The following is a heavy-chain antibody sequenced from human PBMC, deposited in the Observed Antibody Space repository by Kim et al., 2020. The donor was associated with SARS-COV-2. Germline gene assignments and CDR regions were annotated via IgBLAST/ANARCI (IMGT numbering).Heavy chain of an antibody. CDR1: GGSISSYY. Sequence: SETLSLTCTVSGGSISSYYWSWIRQPPGKGLEWIGYIYYSGSTNYNPSLKSRVTISVDTSKNQFSLKLSSVTAADTAVYYCARVGRGYDFVDLWGRGTLVTVSS. D-gene: IGHD5-12*01. CDR3: ARVGRGYDFVDL. J-gene: IGHJ2*01. V-gene: IGHV4-59*13. CDR2: IYYSGST.